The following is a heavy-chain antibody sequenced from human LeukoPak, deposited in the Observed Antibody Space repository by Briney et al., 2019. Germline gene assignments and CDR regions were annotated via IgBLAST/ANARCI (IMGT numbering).Heavy chain of an antibody. J-gene: IGHJ4*02. CDR3: ARDGLGYCSGGSCFRAGYFDY. CDR1: GGSISSTNL. V-gene: IGHV4-4*02. CDR2: IYHSGST. Sequence: SGTLSLTCAVSGGSISSTNLWSWVRQPPGKGLEWIGEIYHSGSTNYNPSLKSRVTISVDKSKNQFSLKLSSVTAADTAVYYCARDGLGYCSGGSCFRAGYFDYWGQGTLVTVSS. D-gene: IGHD2-15*01.